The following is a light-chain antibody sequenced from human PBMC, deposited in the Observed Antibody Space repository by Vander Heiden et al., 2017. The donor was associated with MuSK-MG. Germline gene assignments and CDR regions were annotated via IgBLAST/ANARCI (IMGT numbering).Light chain of an antibody. CDR1: QGISSY. CDR3: QQVNSYP. CDR2: AAS. V-gene: IGKV1-9*01. Sequence: DIQLTQSPSFLSASVGDRVTITCRASQGISSYLAWYQQKPGKAPKLLIYAASTLKSGVQSRFSGSGSGTELTLTSSSRQTEEFATYDGQQVNSYPFGQGTRLEIK. J-gene: IGKJ5*01.